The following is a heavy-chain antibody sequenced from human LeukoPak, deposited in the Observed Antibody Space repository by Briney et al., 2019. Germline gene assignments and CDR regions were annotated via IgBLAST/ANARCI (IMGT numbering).Heavy chain of an antibody. V-gene: IGHV3-9*01. D-gene: IGHD3-10*01. CDR1: GFSFSNYA. CDR3: AKDSDYNYGSGSSIDY. Sequence: PGGSLRLSCAASGFSFSNYAMHWVRQAPGKGLEWVSSISWNSGSIGYADSVKGRFTISRDSAKNSLYLQMNSLRAEDTALYYCAKDSDYNYGSGSSIDYWGQGTLVTVSS. J-gene: IGHJ4*02. CDR2: ISWNSGSI.